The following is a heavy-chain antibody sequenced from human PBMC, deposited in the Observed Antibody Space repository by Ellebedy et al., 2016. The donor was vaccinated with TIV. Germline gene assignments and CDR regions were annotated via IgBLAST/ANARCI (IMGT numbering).Heavy chain of an antibody. Sequence: PGGSLRLSCAASGFSFSTYALHWVRQAPGKGLEWVALISYDGIKKFYADSVKGRFTISRDNPKNTLYLQMNSLTPEDTAVYYCARATVAVTTSCLDYWGQGTLVTVSS. CDR2: ISYDGIKK. CDR1: GFSFSTYA. CDR3: ARATVAVTTSCLDY. D-gene: IGHD2-21*02. J-gene: IGHJ4*02. V-gene: IGHV3-30-3*01.